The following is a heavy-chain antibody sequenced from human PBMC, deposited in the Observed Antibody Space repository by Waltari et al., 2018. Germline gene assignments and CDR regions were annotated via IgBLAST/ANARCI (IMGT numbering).Heavy chain of an antibody. CDR1: GGSFSGYY. CDR3: ARGRSIAVAGTSGDY. V-gene: IGHV4-34*01. J-gene: IGHJ4*02. D-gene: IGHD6-19*01. CDR2: INHRGRT. Sequence: QVQLQQWGAGLLKPSETLSLTCAVYGGSFSGYYWSWIRQPPGKGLEWIGEINHRGRTNSTPSLKSRVTISVDTSKNQFSLKLSSVTAADTAVYYCARGRSIAVAGTSGDYWGQGTLVTVSS.